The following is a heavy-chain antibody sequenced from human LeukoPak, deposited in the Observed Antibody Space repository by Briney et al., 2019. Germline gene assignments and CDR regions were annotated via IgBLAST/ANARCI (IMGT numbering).Heavy chain of an antibody. V-gene: IGHV4-31*03. CDR1: GGSISSGGYY. CDR2: VYYSGST. Sequence: PSQTLSLTCTVSGGSISSGGYYWSWIRQHPGKGLEWIGYVYYSGSTDNNPSLKSRVTISVDTSKNQFSLKLSCVTAADTAVYYCARGGYYFGYGMDVWGQGPTVTVSS. CDR3: ARGGYYFGYGMDV. J-gene: IGHJ6*02. D-gene: IGHD3-3*01.